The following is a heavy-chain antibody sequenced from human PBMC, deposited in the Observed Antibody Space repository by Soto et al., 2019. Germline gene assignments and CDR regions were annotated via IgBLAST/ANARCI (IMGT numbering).Heavy chain of an antibody. J-gene: IGHJ4*02. CDR3: ARGRYGDY. D-gene: IGHD1-1*01. V-gene: IGHV1-18*01. CDR2: ISAHNGNT. CDR1: GYAFTTYG. Sequence: QVHLVQSGAEVKKPGASVKVSCKGSGYAFTTYGITWVRQAPGQGLEWMGWISAHNGNTNYAQKLQGRVTVTRDTSTSTASMELRSLRSDDTAVYYGARGRYGDYWGQGALVNVSS.